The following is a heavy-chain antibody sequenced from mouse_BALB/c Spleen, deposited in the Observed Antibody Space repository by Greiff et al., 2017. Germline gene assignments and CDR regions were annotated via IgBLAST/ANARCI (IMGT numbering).Heavy chain of an antibody. CDR1: GYTFTSYW. J-gene: IGHJ4*01. CDR3: ARYGDYGNYYAMDY. Sequence: VQLQQPGAELVKPGASVKMSCKASGYTFTSYWMHWVKQRPGQGLEWIGVIDPSDSYTSYNQKFKGKATLTVDTSSSTAYMQLSSLTSEDSAVYYCARYGDYGNYYAMDYWGQGTSVTVSS. V-gene: IGHV1-59*01. CDR2: IDPSDSYT. D-gene: IGHD2-1*01.